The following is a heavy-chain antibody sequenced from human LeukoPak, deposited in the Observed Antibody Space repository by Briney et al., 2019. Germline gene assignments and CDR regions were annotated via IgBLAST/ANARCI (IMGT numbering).Heavy chain of an antibody. J-gene: IGHJ6*02. CDR2: ISGSGGST. Sequence: GGSLRLSCAASGFTFSSYAMSWVRQAPGKGLEWVSAISGSGGSTYYADSVKGRFTISRDNSKNTLYLQMNSLRAEDTAVYYCAKVPFTTFGVGLGMDVWGQGTTVTVSS. D-gene: IGHD3-3*01. CDR1: GFTFSSYA. V-gene: IGHV3-23*01. CDR3: AKVPFTTFGVGLGMDV.